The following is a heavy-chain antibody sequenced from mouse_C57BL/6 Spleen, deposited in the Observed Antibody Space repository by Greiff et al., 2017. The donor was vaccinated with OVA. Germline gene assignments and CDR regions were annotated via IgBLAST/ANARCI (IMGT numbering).Heavy chain of an antibody. CDR3: ARKGNYVRAMDY. V-gene: IGHV1-59*01. D-gene: IGHD1-1*01. CDR1: GYTFTSYW. J-gene: IGHJ4*01. Sequence: QVQLQQSGAELVRPGTSVKLSCKASGYTFTSYWMHWVKQRPGQGLEWIGVIDPSDSYTNYNQKFKGKATLTVDTSSSTAYMQLSSLTSEDSAVYYCARKGNYVRAMDYWVKEPQSPSPQ. CDR2: IDPSDSYT.